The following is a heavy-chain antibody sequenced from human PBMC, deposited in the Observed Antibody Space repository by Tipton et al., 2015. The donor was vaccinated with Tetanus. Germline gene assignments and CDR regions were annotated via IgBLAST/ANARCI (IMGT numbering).Heavy chain of an antibody. V-gene: IGHV4-59*01. CDR3: AREVPAAGHFDS. CDR1: GGSISGSY. D-gene: IGHD2-2*01. J-gene: IGHJ4*02. CDR2: VYYNGNT. Sequence: TLSLTCTVSGGSISGSYLNWIRQPPGKGLEWIGYVYYNGNTHYNPALKSRVTISVDTSKNQFSLKLSSVTAADTAIYYCAREVPAAGHFDSWGQGTLVTVSS.